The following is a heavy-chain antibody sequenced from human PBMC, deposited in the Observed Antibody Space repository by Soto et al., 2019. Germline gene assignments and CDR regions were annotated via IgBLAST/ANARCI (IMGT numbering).Heavy chain of an antibody. V-gene: IGHV5-51*01. D-gene: IGHD2-15*01. CDR1: GYIFTSFW. CDR3: ARHRYCSGGSCYSGAFDI. J-gene: IGHJ3*02. CDR2: IYPGDSDT. Sequence: GESLKISCQGSGYIFTSFWIGWVRQMPGKGLEWMGIIYPGDSDTRYSPSFQGQVTISADKSITTAYLRWSGLKASDTAMYYCARHRYCSGGSCYSGAFDIWGQGTLVTVS.